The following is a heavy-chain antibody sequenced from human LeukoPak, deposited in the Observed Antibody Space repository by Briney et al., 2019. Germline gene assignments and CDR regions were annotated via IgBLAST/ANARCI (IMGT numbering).Heavy chain of an antibody. V-gene: IGHV4-59*01. CDR3: ARGGATRLHFQN. D-gene: IGHD6-6*01. CDR2: IYHSGST. Sequence: SETLSLTCTVSGGSISTYYWNWIRQPPGKGLEWTGYIYHSGSTNYNPSLQSRVTISVDTSKNQFSLNLNSVTAADTAVYYCARGGATRLHFQNWGQGTLVTASS. CDR1: GGSISTYY. J-gene: IGHJ1*01.